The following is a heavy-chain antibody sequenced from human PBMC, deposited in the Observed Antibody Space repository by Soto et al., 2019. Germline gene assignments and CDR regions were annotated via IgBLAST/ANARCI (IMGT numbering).Heavy chain of an antibody. CDR3: ASEDALLNGPLDY. CDR1: GFTFSSYA. CDR2: ISYDGSNK. Sequence: GGSLRLSCAASGFTFSSYAMHGVRQAPGRGREWEGGISYDGSNKYYAASVKGRFTISIDNSKNTLYLQMTSLRSEDTALYYCASEDALLNGPLDYWGQGTLVTVSS. D-gene: IGHD2-8*01. V-gene: IGHV3-30*04. J-gene: IGHJ4*02.